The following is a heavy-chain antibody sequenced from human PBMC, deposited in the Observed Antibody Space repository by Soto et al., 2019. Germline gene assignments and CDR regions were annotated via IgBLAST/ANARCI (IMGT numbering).Heavy chain of an antibody. Sequence: PGGSLRLSCAASGFTFDNYAMHWVRQAPGKGLEWVAGVSWNSDSMTYADSVKGRFTISRDNAKSSVYLQMNSLRAEDTAFYYCAKLDRSYSIGRFDLWGQGALVTVSS. D-gene: IGHD6-19*01. J-gene: IGHJ5*02. V-gene: IGHV3-9*01. CDR3: AKLDRSYSIGRFDL. CDR1: GFTFDNYA. CDR2: VSWNSDSM.